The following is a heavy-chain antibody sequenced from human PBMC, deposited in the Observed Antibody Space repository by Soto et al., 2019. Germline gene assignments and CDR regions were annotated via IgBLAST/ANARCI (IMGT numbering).Heavy chain of an antibody. V-gene: IGHV3-23*01. J-gene: IGHJ4*02. Sequence: EVQLLESGGGLVQPGGSLRLSCAASGFTFSSYAMSWVRQAPGKGLEWVSAISGSGGSTYYPDSVKGRFTISRDNSKNTLYLQMNSLRAEDTAVYYCAKDSSSWYFFDYWGQGTLVTVSS. D-gene: IGHD6-13*01. CDR2: ISGSGGST. CDR1: GFTFSSYA. CDR3: AKDSSSWYFFDY.